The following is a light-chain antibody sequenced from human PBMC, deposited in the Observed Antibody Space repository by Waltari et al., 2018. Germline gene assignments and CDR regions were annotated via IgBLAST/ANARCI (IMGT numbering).Light chain of an antibody. CDR2: DVS. Sequence: QSALTQPASVSGSPGQSVTISCTGTSSDVGSYHSVSWYQDHPGQGPKVLIYDVSDRPSGVSARFSGSKSGNTASLTISGLQAEDEADYYCSSQSSNNIVLFGGGTKVTVL. CDR3: SSQSSNNIVL. V-gene: IGLV2-14*03. J-gene: IGLJ3*02. CDR1: SSDVGSYHS.